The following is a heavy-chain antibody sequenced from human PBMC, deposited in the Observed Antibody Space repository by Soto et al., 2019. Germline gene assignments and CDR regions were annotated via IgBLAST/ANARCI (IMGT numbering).Heavy chain of an antibody. CDR3: ARAHLAVVVPAATNNWFDP. J-gene: IGHJ5*02. D-gene: IGHD2-2*01. Sequence: QVPLQQWGAGLLKPSETLSLTCAVYGGSFSGYYWSWIRQPPGKGLEWIGEITHSGSTNYNPSLKSRVTISVGTAKNQFSLKLSSVTAADTAVYYCARAHLAVVVPAATNNWFDPWGQGTLVTVSS. CDR1: GGSFSGYY. V-gene: IGHV4-34*01. CDR2: ITHSGST.